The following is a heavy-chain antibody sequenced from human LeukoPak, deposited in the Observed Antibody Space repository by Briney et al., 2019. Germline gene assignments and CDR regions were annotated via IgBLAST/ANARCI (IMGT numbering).Heavy chain of an antibody. CDR3: ARAVNGYKYFYYGMDV. Sequence: GGSLRLSCAASGFTFSTYTMHWVRQVPGKGLEWMALISYDGSIEYYPDSVKGRFTISRDNSKNTLHLQMNSLRAEDTAVYYCARAVNGYKYFYYGMDVWGQGTTVTVSS. J-gene: IGHJ6*02. CDR2: ISYDGSIE. D-gene: IGHD2-8*01. CDR1: GFTFSTYT. V-gene: IGHV3-30*04.